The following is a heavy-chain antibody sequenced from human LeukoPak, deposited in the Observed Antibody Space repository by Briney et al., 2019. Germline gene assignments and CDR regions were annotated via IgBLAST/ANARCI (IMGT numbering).Heavy chain of an antibody. V-gene: IGHV3-33*01. Sequence: GRSLRLSCAASGFTFSSYGMHWVRQAPGKGLEWVAVIWYDGSNKYYADSVKGRFTISRDNSKNTLYLQMNSLRAEDTAVYYCARDLTGRNYFDYRGQGTLVTVSS. CDR2: IWYDGSNK. J-gene: IGHJ4*02. D-gene: IGHD3-9*01. CDR3: ARDLTGRNYFDY. CDR1: GFTFSSYG.